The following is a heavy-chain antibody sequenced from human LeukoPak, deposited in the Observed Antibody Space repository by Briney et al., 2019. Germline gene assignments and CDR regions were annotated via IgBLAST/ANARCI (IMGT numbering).Heavy chain of an antibody. Sequence: GGSLRLSCATSGITFRDYWMSWVRQAPGKGLEWVANVKQDGSEKYYVDSVKGRFTVSRDNAKNSLFLQMNSLRADDTAVYYCARSFRKSPDYWGQGTLVTVSS. CDR1: GITFRDYW. CDR3: ARSFRKSPDY. CDR2: VKQDGSEK. V-gene: IGHV3-7*01. J-gene: IGHJ4*02.